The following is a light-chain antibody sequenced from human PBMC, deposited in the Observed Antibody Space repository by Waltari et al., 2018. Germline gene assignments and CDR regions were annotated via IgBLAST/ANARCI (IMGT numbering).Light chain of an antibody. V-gene: IGLV2-14*01. J-gene: IGLJ3*02. CDR2: DVN. CDR1: NSDVGAYNF. Sequence: QSALTQSASVSGSPGQSITISCTGTNSDVGAYNFVSWYQQHPGKAPNLMIYDVNNRPSGVSNRFSGSKSGNTASLTISGLQAEDEADYYCSSYTSSITLEFGGGTQLTVL. CDR3: SSYTSSITLE.